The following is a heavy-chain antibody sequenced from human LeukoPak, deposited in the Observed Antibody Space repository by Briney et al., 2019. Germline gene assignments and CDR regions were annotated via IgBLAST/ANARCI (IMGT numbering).Heavy chain of an antibody. CDR1: GGSISSYY. V-gene: IGHV4-59*08. J-gene: IGHJ4*02. CDR2: IYYSGST. Sequence: SETLSLTCTVSGGSISSYYWSWIRQPPGKGLEWIGYIYYSGSTNYNPSLKSRVTISVDTSKNQFSLKLSSVTAADTAVYYCARHWNPDYYDSSGYYWYWYFDYWGQGTLVTVSS. CDR3: ARHWNPDYYDSSGYYWYWYFDY. D-gene: IGHD3-22*01.